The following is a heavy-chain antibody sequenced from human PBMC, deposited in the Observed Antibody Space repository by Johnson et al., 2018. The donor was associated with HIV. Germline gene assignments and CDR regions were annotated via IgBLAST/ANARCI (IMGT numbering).Heavy chain of an antibody. CDR1: GFTFSSYG. D-gene: IGHD6-19*01. Sequence: QVQLVESGGGLVQPGGSLRLSCAASGFTFSSYGMHWVRQAPGKGLEWVAFIRNDGSKKYYADSVKGRFTISRDNSKNTLYLQMNSLRAEDTAVYYCAKGGAVAGTRDAFDIWGQGTMVTVAS. CDR3: AKGGAVAGTRDAFDI. J-gene: IGHJ3*02. CDR2: IRNDGSKK. V-gene: IGHV3-30*02.